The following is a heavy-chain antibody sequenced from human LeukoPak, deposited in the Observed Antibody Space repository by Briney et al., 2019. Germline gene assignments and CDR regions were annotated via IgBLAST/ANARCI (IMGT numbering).Heavy chain of an antibody. CDR2: ISYDGSNK. J-gene: IGHJ5*02. CDR1: GFTFSSYA. V-gene: IGHV3-30*04. D-gene: IGHD2-2*01. CDR3: AREDCSSTSCLWENWFDP. Sequence: PGRSLRLSCAASGFTFSSYAMHWVRQAPGEGLEWVAVISYDGSNKYYADSVKGRFTISRDNSKNTLYLQMNSLRAEDTAVYYCAREDCSSTSCLWENWFDPWGQGTLVTVSS.